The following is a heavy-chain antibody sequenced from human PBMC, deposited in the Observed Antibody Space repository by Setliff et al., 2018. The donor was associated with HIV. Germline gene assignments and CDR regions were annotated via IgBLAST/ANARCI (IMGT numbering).Heavy chain of an antibody. CDR2: INPNTGGT. CDR1: GYTFSDYY. J-gene: IGHJ3*02. V-gene: IGHV1-2*06. CDR3: ASQFGAYDSSGYEHDAFNI. Sequence: ASVKVSCTASGYTFSDYYIHWVRQAPGQGFEWIGRINPNTGGTKFAQKFQGSVTMTRDTSISTAYMELRRLRSDDTAVYYCASQFGAYDSSGYEHDAFNIWGQGTMVTVSS. D-gene: IGHD3-22*01.